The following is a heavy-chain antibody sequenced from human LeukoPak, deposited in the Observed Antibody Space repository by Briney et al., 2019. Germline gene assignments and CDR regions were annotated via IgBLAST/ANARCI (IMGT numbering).Heavy chain of an antibody. D-gene: IGHD4-17*01. CDR3: AKRPSDYGDYVSYFDY. J-gene: IGHJ4*02. CDR1: GFSFISYG. Sequence: GGSLRLSCAASGFSFISYGMHWVRQAPGKGLEWVGVISDDGRRKDYADSVKGRFTISRDNSKDTLYLQMNSLRAEDTAVYYCAKRPSDYGDYVSYFDYWGQGTLVTVSS. V-gene: IGHV3-30*18. CDR2: ISDDGRRK.